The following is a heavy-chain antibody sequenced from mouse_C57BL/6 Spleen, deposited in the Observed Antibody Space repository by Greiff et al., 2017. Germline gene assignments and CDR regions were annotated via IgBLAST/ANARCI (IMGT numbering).Heavy chain of an antibody. D-gene: IGHD2-1*01. CDR1: GYTFTSYW. Sequence: VQLQQSGAELVRPGTSVKLSCKASGYTFTSYWMHWVKQRPGQGLEWIGVIDPSDSYTNYNQKFKGKATLTVDTSSSTAYMQLSSLTSEDSAVYYCARYGNHYYFDYWGQGTTLTVSS. CDR2: IDPSDSYT. CDR3: ARYGNHYYFDY. V-gene: IGHV1-59*01. J-gene: IGHJ2*01.